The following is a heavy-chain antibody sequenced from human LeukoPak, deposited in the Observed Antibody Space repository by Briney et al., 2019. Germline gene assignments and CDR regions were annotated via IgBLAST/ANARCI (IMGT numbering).Heavy chain of an antibody. CDR3: ARLLTMVRGVIVGPKGLHAFDI. J-gene: IGHJ3*02. Sequence: SETLSLTCTVSGGSISSNYWSWIRQPPGKGLEWIGYIYNSGSTNYNPSLKSRVTISVDTSKNQFSLKLSSVTAADTAVYYCARLLTMVRGVIVGPKGLHAFDIWGQGTMVTVPS. D-gene: IGHD3-10*01. CDR2: IYNSGST. V-gene: IGHV4-4*08. CDR1: GGSISSNY.